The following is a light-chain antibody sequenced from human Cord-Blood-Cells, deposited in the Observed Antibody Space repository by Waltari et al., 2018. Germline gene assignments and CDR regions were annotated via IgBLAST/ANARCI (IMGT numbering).Light chain of an antibody. J-gene: IGLJ3*02. CDR1: SIDVGSYNL. CDR2: EGS. CDR3: CSYAGSSTFGV. Sequence: QSALPQPASVSGSPGQSITISCTGTSIDVGSYNLVSWYQQHPGKAPKLMIYEGSKRPSGVSNRFSGSKSGNTASLTISGLQAEDEADYYCCSYAGSSTFGVFGGGTKLTVL. V-gene: IGLV2-23*03.